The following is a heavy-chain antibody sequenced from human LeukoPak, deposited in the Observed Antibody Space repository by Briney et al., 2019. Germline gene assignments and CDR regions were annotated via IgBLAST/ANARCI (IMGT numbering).Heavy chain of an antibody. V-gene: IGHV5-51*01. J-gene: IGHJ4*02. D-gene: IGHD2-15*01. CDR1: GYSFSNDW. Sequence: GESLKISCKGSGYSFSNDWIGWVRQMPGKGLEWMGIIYPGDSDTRYSPSFQGQVTISADKFISTAYLQWSSLEASDTAMYYCARRGCNGGSCYGYWGQGTLVTASS. CDR3: ARRGCNGGSCYGY. CDR2: IYPGDSDT.